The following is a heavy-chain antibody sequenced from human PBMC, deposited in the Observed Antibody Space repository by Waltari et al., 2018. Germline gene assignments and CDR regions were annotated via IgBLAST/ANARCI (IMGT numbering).Heavy chain of an antibody. J-gene: IGHJ4*02. V-gene: IGHV3-30-3*01. D-gene: IGHD2-15*01. Sequence: QVQLVESGGGVVQPGRSLRLSCAASGFTLSSYAMHWVRQAPGRGLEWVAVISYDGSNKYYADSVKGRFTISRDNSKNTLYLQMNSLRAEDTAVYYCAREAHRYCSGGSCYSGYWGQGTLVTVSS. CDR2: ISYDGSNK. CDR1: GFTLSSYA. CDR3: AREAHRYCSGGSCYSGY.